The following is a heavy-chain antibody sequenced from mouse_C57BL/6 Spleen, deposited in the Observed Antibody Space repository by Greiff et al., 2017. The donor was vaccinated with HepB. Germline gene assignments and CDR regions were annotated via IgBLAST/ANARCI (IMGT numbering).Heavy chain of an antibody. CDR1: GFTFSSYG. J-gene: IGHJ3*01. Sequence: EVKVVESGGDLVKPGGSLKLSCAASGFTFSSYGMSWVRQTPDKRLEWVATISSGGSYTYYPDSVKGRFTISRDNAKNTLYLQMSSLKSEDTAMYYCARQDPPTIVTTTWFAYWGQGTLVTVSA. V-gene: IGHV5-6*01. CDR3: ARQDPPTIVTTTWFAY. D-gene: IGHD2-5*01. CDR2: ISSGGSYT.